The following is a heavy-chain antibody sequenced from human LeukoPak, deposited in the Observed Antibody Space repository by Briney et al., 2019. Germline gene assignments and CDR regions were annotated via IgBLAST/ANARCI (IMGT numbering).Heavy chain of an antibody. CDR1: GFTFSNSA. V-gene: IGHV3-23*01. CDR3: AKRIQSAMATGY. CDR2: ISGSGGST. Sequence: GGSLRLSCAATGFTFSNSALSWVRQAPGRGLEWVSDISGSGGSTYYADSVKGRFTISRDNSKNTLYLQMNSLRAEDTAVFYCAKRIQSAMATGYWGQGTLVTVSS. D-gene: IGHD5-18*01. J-gene: IGHJ4*02.